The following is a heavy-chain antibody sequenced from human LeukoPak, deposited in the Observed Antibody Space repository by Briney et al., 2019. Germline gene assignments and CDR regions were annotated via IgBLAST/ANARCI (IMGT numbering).Heavy chain of an antibody. J-gene: IGHJ6*02. V-gene: IGHV4-30-4*01. CDR2: IYYSGST. CDR1: GGSISSGDYY. D-gene: IGHD2-21*02. CDR3: ARGRADIVVVTAILNYYYYYGMDV. Sequence: SETLSLTCTVSGGSISSGDYYWSWIRQPPGKGLEWIGYIYYSGSTYYNPSLKSRVTISVDTSKNQFSLKLSSVTAADTAVYYCARGRADIVVVTAILNYYYYYGMDVWGQGTTVTVSS.